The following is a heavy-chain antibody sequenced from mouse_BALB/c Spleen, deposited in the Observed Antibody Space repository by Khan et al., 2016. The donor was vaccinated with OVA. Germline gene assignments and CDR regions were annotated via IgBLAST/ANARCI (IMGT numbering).Heavy chain of an antibody. CDR3: ARDGSRYNYAMDY. J-gene: IGHJ4*01. D-gene: IGHD2-3*01. Sequence: EVQLFETGPGLVKPSQSLSLTCTVTGYSITSDYAWNWIRQFPGNKLEWMGYISYSGSTNYNPALKSRISITRDTSKNQFFLQLNSVTTEDTATYYCARDGSRYNYAMDYWGQGTSVTVSS. V-gene: IGHV3-2*02. CDR1: GYSITSDYA. CDR2: ISYSGST.